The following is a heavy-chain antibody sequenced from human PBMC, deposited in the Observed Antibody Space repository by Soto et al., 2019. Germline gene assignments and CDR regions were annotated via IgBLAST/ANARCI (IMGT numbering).Heavy chain of an antibody. CDR2: ISCDGKNK. J-gene: IGHJ6*02. V-gene: IGHV3-30*04. CDR3: ARDREVQKFFYYSHGLDV. Sequence: QEQLVESGGGVVQPGTSLRLSCAASGFTFSSYAIHWVRQAPDKGLEWVAVISCDGKNKYSADSVKGRFTTSRESSTNTVYLQMNSLRAEDTAVYYCARDREVQKFFYYSHGLDVWGQGTTVTVSS. D-gene: IGHD1-26*01. CDR1: GFTFSSYA.